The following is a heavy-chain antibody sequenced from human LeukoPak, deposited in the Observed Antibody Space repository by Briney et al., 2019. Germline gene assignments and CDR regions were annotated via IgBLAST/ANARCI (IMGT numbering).Heavy chain of an antibody. CDR1: GFTFSSYG. J-gene: IGHJ4*02. CDR2: IRYDGSNK. Sequence: GGSLRLSCAASGFTFSSYGMHWVRQAPGKGLEWAAFIRYDGSNKYYADSVKGRFTISRDNSKNTLYLQMNSLRAEDTAVYYCAKDPAVLSILTGYPDYWGQGTLVTVSS. D-gene: IGHD3-9*01. CDR3: AKDPAVLSILTGYPDY. V-gene: IGHV3-30*02.